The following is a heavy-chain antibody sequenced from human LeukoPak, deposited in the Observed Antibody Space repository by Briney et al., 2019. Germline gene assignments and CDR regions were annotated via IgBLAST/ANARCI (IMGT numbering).Heavy chain of an antibody. J-gene: IGHJ4*02. D-gene: IGHD3-22*01. CDR2: ISYDGINI. CDR1: GFTFNTYA. CDR3: VRVPARASSAFYYFDY. Sequence: GGSLRLSCTASGFTFNTYAMHWVRQTPGMGLEWVAVISYDGINIYYLDSVKGRFTISRDNSNNTLYLQITSLRPEDTAVYYCVRVPARASSAFYYFDYWGQGTLVTVSS. V-gene: IGHV3-30-3*01.